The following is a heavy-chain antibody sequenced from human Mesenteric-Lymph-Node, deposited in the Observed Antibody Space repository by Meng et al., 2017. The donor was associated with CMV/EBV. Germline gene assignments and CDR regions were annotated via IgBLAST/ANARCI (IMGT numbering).Heavy chain of an antibody. V-gene: IGHV3-21*01. J-gene: IGHJ4*02. Sequence: GGSLRLSCVASRFAFSTYNMNWVRQAPGRGLEWVSTMSSNSFYIYYADSVKGRFTISRDNARNSLYLHMNSLRAEDTAVYYCARGPLFRGFWTGPSSDFDSWGQGTLVTVSS. CDR2: MSSNSFYI. D-gene: IGHD3/OR15-3a*01. CDR3: ARGPLFRGFWTGPSSDFDS. CDR1: RFAFSTYN.